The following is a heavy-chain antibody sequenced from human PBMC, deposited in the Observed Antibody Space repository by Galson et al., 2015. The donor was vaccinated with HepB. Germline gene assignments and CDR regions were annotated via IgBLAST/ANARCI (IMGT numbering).Heavy chain of an antibody. D-gene: IGHD6-19*01. Sequence: SLRLSCAASGFTFSNYWMSWVRQAPGKGLEWVSYISSSSSYTNYADSVKGRFTISRDNAKNSLYLQMNSLRAEDTAVYYCARVGSSGWYPDYWGQGTLVTVSS. J-gene: IGHJ4*02. CDR1: GFTFSNYW. V-gene: IGHV3-11*05. CDR2: ISSSSSYT. CDR3: ARVGSSGWYPDY.